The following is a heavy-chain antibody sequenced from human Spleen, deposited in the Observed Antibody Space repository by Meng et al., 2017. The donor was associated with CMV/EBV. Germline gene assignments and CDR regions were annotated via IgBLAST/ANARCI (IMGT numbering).Heavy chain of an antibody. D-gene: IGHD2-2*01. Sequence: ASVKVSCKASGYTFTSYDINWVRQATGQGLEWMGWMDPNSDNTGYAQNFQGRVTMTRNSSISTAYMELSSLRSEDTAVYYCARDRERYCTTTSCQDAFDIWGQGTMVTVSS. CDR1: GYTFTSYD. V-gene: IGHV1-8*01. CDR2: MDPNSDNT. CDR3: ARDRERYCTTTSCQDAFDI. J-gene: IGHJ3*02.